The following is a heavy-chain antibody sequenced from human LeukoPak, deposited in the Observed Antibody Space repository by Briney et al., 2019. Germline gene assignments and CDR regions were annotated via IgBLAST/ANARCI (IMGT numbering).Heavy chain of an antibody. D-gene: IGHD6-13*01. J-gene: IGHJ3*02. CDR2: INAGGGTYT. CDR3: ARDSIAAAGGDAFDI. V-gene: IGHV3-21*01. Sequence: GGSLRLYCAASGFTFSSFGMSWVRQAPGKGLEWVSSINAGGGTYTYYADSVKGRFTISRDNAKNSLYLQMNSLRAEDTAVYYCARDSIAAAGGDAFDIWGQGTMVTVSS. CDR1: GFTFSSFG.